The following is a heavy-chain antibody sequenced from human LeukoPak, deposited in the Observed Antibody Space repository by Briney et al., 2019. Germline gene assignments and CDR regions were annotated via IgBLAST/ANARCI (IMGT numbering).Heavy chain of an antibody. CDR2: IIPIFGTA. D-gene: IGHD2-2*02. V-gene: IGHV1-69*13. CDR1: GGTFSSYA. J-gene: IGHJ1*01. CDR3: AREVYCSSTSCYNPEYFQH. Sequence: ASVKVSCKASGGTFSSYAISWVRQAPGQGLEWMGGIIPIFGTANYAQKFQGRVTITADESTSTAYMELSSLRSEDTAVYYCAREVYCSSTSCYNPEYFQHWGQGTLVTVSS.